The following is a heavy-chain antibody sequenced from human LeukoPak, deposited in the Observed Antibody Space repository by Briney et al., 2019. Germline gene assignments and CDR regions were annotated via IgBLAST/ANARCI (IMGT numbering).Heavy chain of an antibody. D-gene: IGHD2-2*01. V-gene: IGHV3-66*02. J-gene: IGHJ4*02. CDR3: ARGVPCTTTSCYYFDY. Sequence: GGSLRLSCAASGFTVSSNYMSWVRQAPGKGLEWVSVIYSGGSTYYADSVRGRFTISRDNSKNTLYLKMNSLRADDTAVYYCARGVPCTTTSCYYFDYWGQGTLVTVSS. CDR1: GFTVSSNY. CDR2: IYSGGST.